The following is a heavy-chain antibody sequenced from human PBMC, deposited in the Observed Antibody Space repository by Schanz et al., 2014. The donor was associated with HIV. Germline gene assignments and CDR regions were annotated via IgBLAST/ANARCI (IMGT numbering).Heavy chain of an antibody. J-gene: IGHJ6*02. Sequence: QVQLVESGGGVVQPGRSLRLSCTASGFTFSNYGMHWVRQAPGKGLEWVANIKEDGSEKYHADSVKGRFTISRDNSKNTLNLRVNSLRAEDTAVYYCAKDRNYYESKYRGKGNYYYYYGMDVWGQGTTVTVSS. CDR1: GFTFSNYG. D-gene: IGHD3-22*01. CDR2: IKEDGSEK. CDR3: AKDRNYYESKYRGKGNYYYYYGMDV. V-gene: IGHV3-30*02.